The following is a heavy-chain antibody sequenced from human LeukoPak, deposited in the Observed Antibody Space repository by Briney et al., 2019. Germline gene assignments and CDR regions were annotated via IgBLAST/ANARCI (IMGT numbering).Heavy chain of an antibody. CDR2: IYSGGST. Sequence: GGSLRLSCAASGFTVSSKYMSWVRQAPGKGLEWVSVIYSGGSTYYADSVKGRLTISRDNSKNTVDLQMNSLRVEDTAVYYCARDLPFDYWGQGTLVTVFS. J-gene: IGHJ4*02. V-gene: IGHV3-66*01. CDR3: ARDLPFDY. CDR1: GFTVSSKY.